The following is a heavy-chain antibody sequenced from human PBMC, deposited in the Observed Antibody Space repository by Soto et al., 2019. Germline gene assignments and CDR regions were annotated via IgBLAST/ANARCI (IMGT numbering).Heavy chain of an antibody. CDR3: ARDDSLSVAVAGTGVPAFDY. CDR1: GYTFTSYG. CDR2: ISAYNGNT. D-gene: IGHD6-19*01. V-gene: IGHV1-18*01. Sequence: QVQLVQSGAEVKKPGASVKVSCKASGYTFTSYGISWVRQAPGQGLEWMGWISAYNGNTNYAQKLQGRVTMTTDTSTSTDYMELRSLRSDDTAVYYCARDDSLSVAVAGTGVPAFDYWGQGTLVTVSS. J-gene: IGHJ4*02.